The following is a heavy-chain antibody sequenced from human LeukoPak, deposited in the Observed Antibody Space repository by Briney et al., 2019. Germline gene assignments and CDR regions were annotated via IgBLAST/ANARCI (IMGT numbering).Heavy chain of an antibody. CDR2: IIPILGIA. CDR1: GGTFSSYA. J-gene: IGHJ5*02. D-gene: IGHD3-9*01. Sequence: SSVKVSCKASGGTFSSYAISWVRQAPGQGLEWMGRIIPILGIANYAQKFQGRVTITADKSTSTAYMELSSLRSEDTAVYYCARDRGLSYYDILTGRRWFDPWGQGTLVTVSS. CDR3: ARDRGLSYYDILTGRRWFDP. V-gene: IGHV1-69*04.